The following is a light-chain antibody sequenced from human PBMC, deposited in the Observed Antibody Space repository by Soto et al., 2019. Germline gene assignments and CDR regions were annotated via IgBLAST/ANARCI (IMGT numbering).Light chain of an antibody. CDR3: CSYAGSSLGV. CDR1: SSDVGSYNL. J-gene: IGLJ3*02. Sequence: QSALTQPASVSGSPGQSITISCTGTSSDVGSYNLVSWYQQHPGKAPKLMIYEGSKRPSGVSNRFSGSKSGNTASLTISGLQAEYEADYYCCSYAGSSLGVFGGGTNLTVL. V-gene: IGLV2-23*01. CDR2: EGS.